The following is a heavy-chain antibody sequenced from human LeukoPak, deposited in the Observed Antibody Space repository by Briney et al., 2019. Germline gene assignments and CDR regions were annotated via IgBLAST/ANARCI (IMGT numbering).Heavy chain of an antibody. CDR1: GGSITSYY. J-gene: IGHJ4*02. CDR3: AREGDGLWFGEHHFDY. Sequence: SETLSLTCTVSGGSITSYYWSWIRQPAGKGLEWIGRIYTSGSTNYNPSLKSRVTMSVDTSKNQFSLKLSSVTAADTAVYYCAREGDGLWFGEHHFDYWGQGTLVTVSS. CDR2: IYTSGST. V-gene: IGHV4-4*07. D-gene: IGHD3-10*01.